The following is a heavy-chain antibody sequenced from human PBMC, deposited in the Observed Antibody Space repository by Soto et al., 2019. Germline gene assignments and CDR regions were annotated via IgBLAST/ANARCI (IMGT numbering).Heavy chain of an antibody. CDR3: ARDRRVVITTGYYYYGMDV. J-gene: IGHJ6*02. CDR2: IYSGGST. Sequence: PGGSLRLSCAASGFTVSSNYMSWVRQAPGKGLEWVSVIYSGGSTYYADSVKGRFTISRDNSKNTLYLQMNSLRAEDTAVYYCARDRRVVITTGYYYYGMDVWGQGTTVTVSS. D-gene: IGHD3-22*01. CDR1: GFTVSSNY. V-gene: IGHV3-53*01.